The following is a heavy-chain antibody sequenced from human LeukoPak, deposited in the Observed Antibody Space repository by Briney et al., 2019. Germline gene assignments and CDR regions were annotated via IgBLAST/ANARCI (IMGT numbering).Heavy chain of an antibody. V-gene: IGHV3-15*01. J-gene: IGHJ3*01. D-gene: IGHD3-10*01. CDR2: IKSIGGGRTT. CDR1: GFSFTHAW. CDR3: TASVFLLFGGDAISV. Sequence: GGSLRLSCAASGFSFTHAWMSWVRQAPGKGLEWVCRIKSIGGGRTTEYAVPVKGRFTISRAESKTTVYLQMNSLHTEDTAVYYCTASVFLLFGGDAISVWGQGTMVTVSS.